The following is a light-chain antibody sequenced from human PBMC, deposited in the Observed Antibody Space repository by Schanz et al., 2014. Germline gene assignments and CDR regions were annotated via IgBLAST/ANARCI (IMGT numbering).Light chain of an antibody. Sequence: QSALTQPRSVSGSPGQSVTISCTGTSSDVGGYNFVAWYQQHPGKVPKLMIHDVSNRPLGVSNRFSGSKSGNTASLTISGLQAEDEADYYCSSYTSSSTWVFGGGTKLTVL. J-gene: IGLJ3*02. V-gene: IGLV2-14*03. CDR1: SSDVGGYNF. CDR3: SSYTSSSTWV. CDR2: DVS.